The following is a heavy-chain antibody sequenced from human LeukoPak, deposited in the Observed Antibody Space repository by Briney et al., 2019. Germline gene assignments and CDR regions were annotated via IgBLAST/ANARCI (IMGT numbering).Heavy chain of an antibody. CDR1: GGSISSGDYY. Sequence: SETLSLTCTVSGGSISSGDYYWSWIRQPPGKGLEWIGYIYYSGSTYYNPSLKSRVTISVDTSKNQFSLKLSSVTAADTAVYYCARTQPVAGHDYWGQGTLVTVSS. CDR3: ARTQPVAGHDY. CDR2: IYYSGST. V-gene: IGHV4-30-4*01. D-gene: IGHD6-19*01. J-gene: IGHJ4*02.